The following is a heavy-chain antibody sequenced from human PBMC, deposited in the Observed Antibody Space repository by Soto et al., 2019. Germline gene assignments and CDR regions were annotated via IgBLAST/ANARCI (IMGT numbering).Heavy chain of an antibody. CDR1: GFTFSSYA. D-gene: IGHD3-3*01. V-gene: IGHV3-23*01. Sequence: ESGGGLVQPGGSLRLSCAASGFTFSSYAMSWVRQAPGKGLEWVSAISGSGGSTYYADSVKGRFTISRDNSKNTLYLQMNSLRAEDTAVYYCALTYYDFWGADFPDWFVDYWGQGTLVTVSS. J-gene: IGHJ4*02. CDR3: ALTYYDFWGADFPDWFVDY. CDR2: ISGSGGST.